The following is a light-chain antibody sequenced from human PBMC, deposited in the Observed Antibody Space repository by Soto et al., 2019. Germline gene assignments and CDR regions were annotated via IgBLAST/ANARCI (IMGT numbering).Light chain of an antibody. V-gene: IGKV1-17*01. J-gene: IGKJ1*01. CDR2: AAS. Sequence: DIQMTQSPSSLSASVGDRVTITCRASQGIRNALGWYQQKPGKAPKRLIYAASSLQGGVPSRFSGSGSGTEFTLTIDSLQPEDFATYFCLQYNTSPRTFGQGTTVEI. CDR3: LQYNTSPRT. CDR1: QGIRNA.